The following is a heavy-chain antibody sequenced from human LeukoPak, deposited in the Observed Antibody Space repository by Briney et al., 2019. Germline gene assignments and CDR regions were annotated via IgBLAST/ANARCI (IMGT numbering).Heavy chain of an antibody. Sequence: GGSLRLSCAASGFTFSSYAMTWVRQAPGKGLEWVSAISGSGVTKHYADYVKGRLTISRDNSKNTLYLQMDSLRAEDTAVYYCAREGVVAPAAFDYWGRGTMVTVSS. V-gene: IGHV3-23*01. CDR1: GFTFSSYA. J-gene: IGHJ4*03. CDR3: AREGVVAPAAFDY. D-gene: IGHD2-2*01. CDR2: ISGSGVTK.